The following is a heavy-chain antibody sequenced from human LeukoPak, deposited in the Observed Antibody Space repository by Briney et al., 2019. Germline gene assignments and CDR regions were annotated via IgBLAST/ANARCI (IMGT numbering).Heavy chain of an antibody. CDR1: GFTFSSYE. Sequence: PGGSLTLSRAASGFTFSSYEMNWVRQAPGKGLEWISYISGSGGSIYYADSVKGRFTVSRDNTKDSLYLQMYTLRAEDTAVYFCSRGYSGYAQAIDYWGQGTLVTVSS. CDR3: SRGYSGYAQAIDY. D-gene: IGHD5-12*01. CDR2: ISGSGGSI. V-gene: IGHV3-48*03. J-gene: IGHJ4*02.